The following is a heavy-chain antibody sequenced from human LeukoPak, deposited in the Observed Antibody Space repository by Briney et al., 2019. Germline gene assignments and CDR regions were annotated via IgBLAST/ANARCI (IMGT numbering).Heavy chain of an antibody. CDR3: ARQKRFLEWFRGYYYMDV. D-gene: IGHD3-3*01. CDR1: GGSISSSSYY. J-gene: IGHJ6*03. CDR2: IYYSGST. Sequence: SETLSLTCTVTGGSISSSSYYWGWIRQPPGKGLEWIGSIYYSGSTYYNPSLKSRVTISVDTSKNQFSLKLSSVTAADTAVYYCARQKRFLEWFRGYYYMDVWGKGTTVTVSS. V-gene: IGHV4-39*01.